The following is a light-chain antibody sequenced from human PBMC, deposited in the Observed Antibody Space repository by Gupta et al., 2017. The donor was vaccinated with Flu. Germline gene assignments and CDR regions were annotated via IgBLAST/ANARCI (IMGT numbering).Light chain of an antibody. CDR1: QGISSY. J-gene: IGKJ4*01. CDR3: QQLDTYPLT. V-gene: IGKV1-9*01. Sequence: DIQLTQSPSFLSASVGDRVTITCRASQGISSYFAWYQQKPGKAPKLLMYDVSTLQSGVPSRFSGSGSGTEFTLTISSLQPEDLATYYCQQLDTYPLTFGGGTKVE. CDR2: DVS.